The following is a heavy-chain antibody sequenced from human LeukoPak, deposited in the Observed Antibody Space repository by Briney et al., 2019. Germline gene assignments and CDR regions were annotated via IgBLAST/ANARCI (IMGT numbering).Heavy chain of an antibody. V-gene: IGHV4-39*07. J-gene: IGHJ4*02. CDR1: GGSISSSSYY. Sequence: SETLSLTCTVSGGSISSSSYYLGWIRQPPGKGLEWIGSIYYSGSTNYNPSLKSRVTISVDTSKSQFSLKLRSVTAADTAVYYCASHKGFWGQGTLVTVSS. CDR3: ASHKGF. CDR2: IYYSGST.